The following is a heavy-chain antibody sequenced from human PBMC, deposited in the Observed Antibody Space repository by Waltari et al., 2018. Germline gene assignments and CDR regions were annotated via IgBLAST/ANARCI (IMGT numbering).Heavy chain of an antibody. V-gene: IGHV3-30*15. D-gene: IGHD2-15*01. CDR3: AREIGYSGALDY. CDR1: GFTFSTYA. J-gene: IGHJ4*02. CDR2: VSSDGSIT. Sequence: QVQLVESGGGVVQPGRSLRLSCAAAGFTFSTYARQWVRQAPGKGLDWVAVVSSDGSITYYAESVKGRFTISRDNSKNTVYLQMSSLRAEDTGIYYCAREIGYSGALDYWGLGDLVTVSS.